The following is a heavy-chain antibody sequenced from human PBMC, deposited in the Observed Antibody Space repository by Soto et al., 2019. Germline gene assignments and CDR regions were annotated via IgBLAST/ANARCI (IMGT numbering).Heavy chain of an antibody. J-gene: IGHJ4*02. CDR1: GFTFRSNG. CDR2: ISPDGSKK. V-gene: IGHV3-30*03. D-gene: IGHD2-2*01. Sequence: QVQLVESGGGVVQPGRSLRLSCAASGFTFRSNGMHWVRQAPGKGLEWVAVISPDGSKKHYADSVKGRFIISRDNSKNTLYLQMDSLRAEDTAVYFCARDRSTSWTFDYWGQGTLVTVSS. CDR3: ARDRSTSWTFDY.